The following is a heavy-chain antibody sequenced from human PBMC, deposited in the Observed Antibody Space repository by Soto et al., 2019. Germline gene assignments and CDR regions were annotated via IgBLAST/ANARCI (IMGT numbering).Heavy chain of an antibody. CDR1: GDTFSSST. CDR2: IIPLLDTT. J-gene: IGHJ4*02. D-gene: IGHD5-12*01. CDR3: VRDPPIGSTFSGDDVIDS. Sequence: QVQLVQSGAEVKKPGSSVKVSCKASGDTFSSSTITWVRQAPGQGLEWMGRIIPLLDTTDYAQNFQGRVTITEDKSKITAYRELTSRKSENTAVYYCVRDPPIGSTFSGDDVIDSGGKEPLVTVS. V-gene: IGHV1-69*08.